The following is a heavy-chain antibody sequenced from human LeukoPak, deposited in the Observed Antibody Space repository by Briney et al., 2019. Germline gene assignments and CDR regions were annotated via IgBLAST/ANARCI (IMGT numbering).Heavy chain of an antibody. V-gene: IGHV3-7*03. CDR2: IKQDGSEK. J-gene: IGHJ5*02. CDR3: ARESLLWFGELWGGFDP. CDR1: GFTFSSCW. Sequence: PGGSLRLSCAASGFTFSSCWMSWVRQAPGKGLEWVANIKQDGSEKYYVDSVKGRLTISRDNAKNSLYLQMNSLRAEDTAVYYCARESLLWFGELWGGFDPWGQGTLVTVSS. D-gene: IGHD3-10*01.